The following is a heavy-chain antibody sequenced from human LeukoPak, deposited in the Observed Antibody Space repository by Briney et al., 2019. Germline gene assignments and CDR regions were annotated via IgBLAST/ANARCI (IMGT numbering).Heavy chain of an antibody. CDR3: AKLSATVTTSHFDY. CDR2: IRYDGSNK. D-gene: IGHD4-17*01. J-gene: IGHJ4*02. Sequence: GGSLRLSCAASGFTFSSYGMHWVRQAPGKGLEWVAFIRYDGSNKYYADSVKGRFTISRDNSKNTLYLQMNSLRAEDTAVYYCAKLSATVTTSHFDYWGQGTLVTVPS. CDR1: GFTFSSYG. V-gene: IGHV3-30*02.